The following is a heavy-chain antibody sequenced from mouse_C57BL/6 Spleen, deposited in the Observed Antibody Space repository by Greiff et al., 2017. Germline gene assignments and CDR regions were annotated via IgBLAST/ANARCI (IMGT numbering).Heavy chain of an antibody. J-gene: IGHJ3*01. V-gene: IGHV5-17*01. CDR3: ARDLSWFAY. CDR2: ISSGSSTI. CDR1: GFTFSDYG. Sequence: EVKLVESGGGLVKPGGSLKLSCAASGFTFSDYGMHWVRQAPEKGLAWVAYISSGSSTIYYADTVKGRFTISRDNAKNTLFLQMTSLRSEDTAMYYCARDLSWFAYWGQGTLVTVSA.